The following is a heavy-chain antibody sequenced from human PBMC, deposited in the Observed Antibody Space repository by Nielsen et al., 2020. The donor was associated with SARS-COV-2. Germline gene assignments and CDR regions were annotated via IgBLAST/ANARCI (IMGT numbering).Heavy chain of an antibody. CDR2: IYYSGST. D-gene: IGHD3-16*02. V-gene: IGHV4-59*01. Sequence: SETLSLTCTVSGGSISSYYWSWIRQPPGKGLEWIGYIYYSGSTNYNPSLKSRVTISVDTSKNQFSLKLSSVTAADTAVYYCARALDADYVWGSYHYTPYYFDYWGQGTLVTVSS. CDR1: GGSISSYY. J-gene: IGHJ4*02. CDR3: ARALDADYVWGSYHYTPYYFDY.